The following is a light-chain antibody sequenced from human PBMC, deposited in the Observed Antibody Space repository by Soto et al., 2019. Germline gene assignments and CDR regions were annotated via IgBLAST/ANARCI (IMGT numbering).Light chain of an antibody. Sequence: QPVLTQPPSVSGARGQRVTISCTGSGSNIGAGYDVHWYQQLPGTAPKLLIYGNSNRPSGVPDRFSGSKSGTSASLAITGLQAEDEADYYCQSYDSSLSGVVFGGGTKLTVL. J-gene: IGLJ2*01. CDR2: GNS. CDR1: GSNIGAGYD. V-gene: IGLV1-40*01. CDR3: QSYDSSLSGVV.